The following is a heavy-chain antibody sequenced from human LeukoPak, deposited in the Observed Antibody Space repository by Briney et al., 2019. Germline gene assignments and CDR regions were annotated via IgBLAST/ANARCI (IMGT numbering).Heavy chain of an antibody. V-gene: IGHV3-23*01. CDR1: GITLSNYG. J-gene: IGHJ4*02. D-gene: IGHD3-10*01. Sequence: GGSLSLSCAVSGITLSNYGMSWVRQAPGKGLEWVAGISDSGGSTNYADSVKGRFTISRHNPKNTLYLQMNSVRAEDTAVYFCAKRGIVIRAVIIVGFHKEAYYFDYWGQGALVTVSS. CDR2: ISDSGGST. CDR3: AKRGIVIRAVIIVGFHKEAYYFDY.